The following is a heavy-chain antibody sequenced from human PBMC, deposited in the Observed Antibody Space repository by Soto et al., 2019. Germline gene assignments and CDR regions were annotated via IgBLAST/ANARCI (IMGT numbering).Heavy chain of an antibody. D-gene: IGHD3-3*01. CDR1: GGTFSSYA. V-gene: IGHV1-69*12. Sequence: QVQLVQSGAEVKKPGCSVKVSCKASGGTFSSYAISWVRQAPGQGLEWMGGIIPIFGTANYAQKFQGRVTIPEEESTSPADMELSSRRSEATAVYYCARSGFCSRPLVSWGQGTLVTVSS. J-gene: IGHJ1*01. CDR3: ARSGFCSRPLVS. CDR2: IIPIFGTA.